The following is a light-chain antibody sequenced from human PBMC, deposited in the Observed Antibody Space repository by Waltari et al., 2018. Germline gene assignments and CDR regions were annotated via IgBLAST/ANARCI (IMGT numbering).Light chain of an antibody. CDR1: NIGTKS. V-gene: IGLV3-21*04. Sequence: SYVLTQPPSVSVAPGKTATITCGGGNIGTKSVHWYQQKAGQAPVMVIYFDNDRPPGIPERFSGSNSGDTATLTISRVEAGDEADYYCQVWDSRSDRAFGGGTKLTVL. CDR2: FDN. J-gene: IGLJ2*01. CDR3: QVWDSRSDRA.